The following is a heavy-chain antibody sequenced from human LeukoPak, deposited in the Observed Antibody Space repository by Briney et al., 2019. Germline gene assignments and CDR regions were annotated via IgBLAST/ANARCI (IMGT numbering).Heavy chain of an antibody. CDR3: ARVGDYCSSTSCYEPDAFDI. Sequence: SETLSLTCAVYGGSFSGYYWNWIRQPPGKGLEWIGEINHSGSTNYNPSLKSRVTISVDTSKNQFSLKLSSVTAADTAVYYCARVGDYCSSTSCYEPDAFDIWGQGTMVTVSS. CDR1: GGSFSGYY. CDR2: INHSGST. J-gene: IGHJ3*02. V-gene: IGHV4-34*01. D-gene: IGHD2-2*01.